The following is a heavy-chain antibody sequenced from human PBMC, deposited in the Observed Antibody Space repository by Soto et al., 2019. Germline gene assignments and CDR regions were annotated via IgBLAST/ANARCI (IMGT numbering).Heavy chain of an antibody. CDR1: GYTFTGYY. D-gene: IGHD3-16*01. J-gene: IGHJ4*02. V-gene: IGHV1-2*02. CDR3: ARGDGGGSWSGLDY. Sequence: ASVKVSCKASGYTFTGYYIHWVRQAPGQGLEWMGWINPNSGGTDYAQKFQGIITMTRDTSIGTAYMELSRLTSDDTAVYFCARGDGGGSWSGLDYWGQGTLVTVSS. CDR2: INPNSGGT.